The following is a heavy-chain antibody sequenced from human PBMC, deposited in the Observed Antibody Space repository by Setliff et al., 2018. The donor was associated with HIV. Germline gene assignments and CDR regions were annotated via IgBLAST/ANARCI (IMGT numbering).Heavy chain of an antibody. Sequence: PSETLSLTCTVSGGSISSGGYYWSWIRRHPGKGLEWIAYIYYSGSTYYNPSLQSRVTISVDTSKNQFSLKVTSVTAADTAVYYCARALGIGSAYFQHWGLGTLVTVSS. J-gene: IGHJ1*01. V-gene: IGHV4-31*03. D-gene: IGHD6-19*01. CDR3: ARALGIGSAYFQH. CDR1: GGSISSGGYY. CDR2: IYYSGST.